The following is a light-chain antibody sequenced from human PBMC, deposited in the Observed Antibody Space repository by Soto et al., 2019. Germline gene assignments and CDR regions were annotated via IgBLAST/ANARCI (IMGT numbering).Light chain of an antibody. Sequence: EIVLTQSPGTLSLYPGERATLSCRASQSVSNYLAWYQRKPGQAPRLLIYGASSRATGIPDRFSGSGAGASFTLTIRRLEPEDFAVYYCHQYGGSPQTFGQGTKV. CDR2: GAS. J-gene: IGKJ1*01. CDR1: QSVSNY. CDR3: HQYGGSPQT. V-gene: IGKV3-20*01.